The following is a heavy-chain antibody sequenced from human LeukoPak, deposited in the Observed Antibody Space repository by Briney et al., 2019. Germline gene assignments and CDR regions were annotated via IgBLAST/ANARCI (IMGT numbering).Heavy chain of an antibody. CDR2: ISTDGSAT. CDR3: ARGNSGLYHMDV. D-gene: IGHD1-7*01. Sequence: GGSLRLSCASSGFTFCTYWMHAGRQAPGKGLVWVSRISTDGSATVYADSVKGRFTISRDDARNSLYLQMNSLRAEDTAVYYCARGNSGLYHMDVWGQGTTVTVSS. CDR1: GFTFCTYW. J-gene: IGHJ6*02. V-gene: IGHV3-74*01.